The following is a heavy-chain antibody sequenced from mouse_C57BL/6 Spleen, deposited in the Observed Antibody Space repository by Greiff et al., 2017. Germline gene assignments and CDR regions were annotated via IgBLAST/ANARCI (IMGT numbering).Heavy chain of an antibody. V-gene: IGHV1-81*01. CDR2: IYPRSGNT. D-gene: IGHD1-1*01. J-gene: IGHJ2*01. Sequence: QVQLQQSGAELARPGASVKLSCKASGYTFTSYGISWVKQRTGQGLEWIGEIYPRSGNTYYNEKFKGKATLTADKSSSTAYMELRSLTSEDSAVYFCARSLITTVPHFDYWGQGTTLTVSS. CDR1: GYTFTSYG. CDR3: ARSLITTVPHFDY.